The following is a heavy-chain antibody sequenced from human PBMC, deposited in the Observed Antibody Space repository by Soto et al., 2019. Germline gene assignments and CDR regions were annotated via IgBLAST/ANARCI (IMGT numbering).Heavy chain of an antibody. Sequence: GGSLRLSCAASGFTFSSYEMNWVRQAPGKGLEWVSYISSSGSTIYYADSVKGRFTISRDNAKNSLYLQMNSLRAEDTAVYYCARDPYPRVGARSREFDYWGQGTLVTVSS. D-gene: IGHD1-26*01. V-gene: IGHV3-48*03. CDR1: GFTFSSYE. J-gene: IGHJ4*02. CDR2: ISSSGSTI. CDR3: ARDPYPRVGARSREFDY.